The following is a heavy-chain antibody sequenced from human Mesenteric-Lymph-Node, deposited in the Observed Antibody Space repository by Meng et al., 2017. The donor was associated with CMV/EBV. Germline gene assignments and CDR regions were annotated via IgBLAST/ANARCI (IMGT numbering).Heavy chain of an antibody. CDR1: GFTFSSYA. Sequence: GGSLRLSCAASGFTFSSYAMHWVRQAPGKGLEWVAVISYDGSNKYYADSVKGRFTISRDNSKNTLYLQMNSLRAEDTAVYYCASLSGYSSGWYDYWGQGTLVTVSS. D-gene: IGHD6-19*01. CDR3: ASLSGYSSGWYDY. CDR2: ISYDGSNK. J-gene: IGHJ4*02. V-gene: IGHV3-30*04.